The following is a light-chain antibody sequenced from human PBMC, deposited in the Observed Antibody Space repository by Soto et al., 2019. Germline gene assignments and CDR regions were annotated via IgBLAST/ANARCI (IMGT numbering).Light chain of an antibody. CDR1: QSVSSSS. J-gene: IGKJ3*01. Sequence: IVLTQSLGTVSLSPGERATLSCRASQSVSSSSLAWYQQKPGQAPRLLIYGASIRATGIPDRFSGSGSGTDFTLTISRLEPEDFAVYYCQQYGSSPFTFGPGTKVDIK. V-gene: IGKV3-20*01. CDR2: GAS. CDR3: QQYGSSPFT.